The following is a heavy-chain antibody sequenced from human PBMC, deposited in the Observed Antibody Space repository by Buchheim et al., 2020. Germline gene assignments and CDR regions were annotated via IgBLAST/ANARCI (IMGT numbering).Heavy chain of an antibody. CDR1: GGSISSYY. CDR3: ARRYCSGGSCPFDY. V-gene: IGHV4-59*08. D-gene: IGHD2-15*01. J-gene: IGHJ4*02. Sequence: QVQLQESGPGLVKPSETLSLTCTVSGGSISSYYWSWIRQPPGKGLEWIGYIYYSGSTNYNPSLKSRVTISVDTSKNQFSLTLSSVTAADTAVYYCARRYCSGGSCPFDYWGQGTL. CDR2: IYYSGST.